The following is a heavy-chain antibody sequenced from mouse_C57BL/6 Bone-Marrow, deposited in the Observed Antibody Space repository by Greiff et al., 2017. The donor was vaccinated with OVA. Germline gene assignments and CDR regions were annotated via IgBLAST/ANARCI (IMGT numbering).Heavy chain of an antibody. Sequence: DVKLVESGGDLVKPGGSLKLSCAASGFTFSSYGLSWVRQTPDKRLEWVATSSSGGSDTYYPDSGKGRFTISRDNAKNTLYLQMSSLKAEDTAMYDCARQDGSSYSYWGQGTTLTVSS. CDR2: SSSGGSDT. D-gene: IGHD1-1*01. CDR3: ARQDGSSYSY. CDR1: GFTFSSYG. V-gene: IGHV5-6*02. J-gene: IGHJ2*01.